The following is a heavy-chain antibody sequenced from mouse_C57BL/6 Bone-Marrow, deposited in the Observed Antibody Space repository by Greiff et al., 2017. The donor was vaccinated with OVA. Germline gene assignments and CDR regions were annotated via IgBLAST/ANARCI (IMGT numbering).Heavy chain of an antibody. J-gene: IGHJ4*01. CDR1: EYDFPSHD. D-gene: IGHD2-2*01. CDR2: INSDGGST. V-gene: IGHV5-2*01. CDR3: ARHYGNDPYDAMDY. Sequence: EVMLVESGGGLVQPGESLKLSCESNEYDFPSHDMSWVRKTPETRLELVAAINSDGGSTYYPDTMKRRFIISRDNTKKTLYLQMSSLRSEDTAVDYCARHYGNDPYDAMDYWGQGTSGTVSA.